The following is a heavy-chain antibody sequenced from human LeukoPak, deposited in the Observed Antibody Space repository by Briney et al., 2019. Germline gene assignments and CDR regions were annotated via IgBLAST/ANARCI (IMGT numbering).Heavy chain of an antibody. D-gene: IGHD3-9*01. CDR3: ARGVYYDILTGAFDI. CDR1: GFTFSSYA. Sequence: GGALRLSCAASGFTFSSYAMTWVHQASGQALEWVSAISGSGGGTYYADSVKGRFTISRDNSKNTLYLQMNSLRAEDTAVYYCARGVYYDILTGAFDIWGQGTMVTVSS. CDR2: ISGSGGGT. J-gene: IGHJ3*02. V-gene: IGHV3-23*01.